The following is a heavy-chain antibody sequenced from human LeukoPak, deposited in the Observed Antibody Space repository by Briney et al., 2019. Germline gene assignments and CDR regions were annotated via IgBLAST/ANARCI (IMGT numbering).Heavy chain of an antibody. CDR3: ARDFSNTSGFKVVIDY. CDR1: GYTFNRYG. J-gene: IGHJ4*02. V-gene: IGHV1-18*01. D-gene: IGHD3-22*01. Sequence: ASVTVSCKASGYTFNRYGISWVRQAPGQGPEWMGWISCYNGDKKFEQKFQGRFTMTTDASASTAYMELRSLTSDDTAVYYCARDFSNTSGFKVVIDYWGQGTSVTVSS. CDR2: ISCYNGDK.